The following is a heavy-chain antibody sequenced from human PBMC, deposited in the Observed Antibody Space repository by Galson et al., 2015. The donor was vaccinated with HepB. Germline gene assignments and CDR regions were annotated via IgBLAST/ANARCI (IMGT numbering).Heavy chain of an antibody. CDR3: ARELPHGRGSSSWLVWGYYYYGMDV. D-gene: IGHD6-13*01. CDR2: ISYDGSNK. CDR1: GFTFSSYA. J-gene: IGHJ6*02. V-gene: IGHV3-30-3*01. Sequence: SLRLSCAASGFTFSSYAMHWVRQAPGKGLEWVAVISYDGSNKYYADSVKGRFTISRDNSKNTLYLQMNSLRAEDTAVYYCARELPHGRGSSSWLVWGYYYYGMDVWGQGTTVTVSS.